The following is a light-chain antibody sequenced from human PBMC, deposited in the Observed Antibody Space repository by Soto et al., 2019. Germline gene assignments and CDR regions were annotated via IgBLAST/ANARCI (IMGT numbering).Light chain of an antibody. CDR2: DAS. CDR3: QQYNSSLGT. Sequence: DIQMTQSPSTLSASVGDRVTITCRASQSISSWLAWYQQKPGKAPKLLIYDASSLESGVPSRFSGSGSGTEFTLTISSLQPDDFATYYCQQYNSSLGTFGQGTKVEIK. J-gene: IGKJ1*01. V-gene: IGKV1-5*01. CDR1: QSISSW.